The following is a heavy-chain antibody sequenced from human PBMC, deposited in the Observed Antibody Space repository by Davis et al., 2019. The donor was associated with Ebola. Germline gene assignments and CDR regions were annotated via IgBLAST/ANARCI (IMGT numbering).Heavy chain of an antibody. CDR1: GFTFSSYY. V-gene: IGHV3-7*01. CDR2: MRQDGGER. D-gene: IGHD3-10*01. J-gene: IGHJ6*02. Sequence: GESLKISCAASGFTFSSYYMSWVRQAPGKGLEWVASMRQDGGERHYVGSVKGRFTISGDNAKNSLYLQMNSLRAEDAAVYYCARSGLPYGMDVWGQGTTVTVSS. CDR3: ARSGLPYGMDV.